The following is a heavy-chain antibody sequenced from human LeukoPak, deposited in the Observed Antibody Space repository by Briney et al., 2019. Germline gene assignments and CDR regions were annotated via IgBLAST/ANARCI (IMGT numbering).Heavy chain of an antibody. CDR3: ARADFGVVIDTNAFDI. Sequence: GGSLRLSCAASGFTFSDYYMSWIRQAPGKGLEWVSYISSSGSTIDYADSVKGRFTISRDNAKNSLYLQMNSLRAEDTAVYYCARADFGVVIDTNAFDIWGQGTMVTVSS. CDR1: GFTFSDYY. J-gene: IGHJ3*02. CDR2: ISSSGSTI. V-gene: IGHV3-11*01. D-gene: IGHD3-3*01.